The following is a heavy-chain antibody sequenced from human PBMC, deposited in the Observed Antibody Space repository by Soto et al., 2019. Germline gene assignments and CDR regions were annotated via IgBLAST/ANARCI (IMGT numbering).Heavy chain of an antibody. CDR1: GFKFNIYG. CDR2: ISYDGSHK. V-gene: IGHV3-30*03. Sequence: ACCPRLSRAACGFKFNIYGLDLVRQEPGKGLEWVAVISYDGSHKLSTDSVKGRFTISRDNSKNTLYLQMNSLRREDTSVYYYRREYSRAVVAPGNWGQAILLT. J-gene: IGHJ4*02. D-gene: IGHD3-22*01. CDR3: RREYSRAVVAPGN.